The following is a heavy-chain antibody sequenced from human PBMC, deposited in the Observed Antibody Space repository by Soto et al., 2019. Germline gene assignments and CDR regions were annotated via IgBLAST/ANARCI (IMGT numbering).Heavy chain of an antibody. CDR3: ARVDYYDSSGYYGY. V-gene: IGHV1-18*04. J-gene: IGHJ4*02. D-gene: IGHD3-22*01. CDR2: ISGYNGNT. Sequence: QVQLVQSGAEVKKPGASVKVSCKASGYTFTIYGSSWVRQAPGQGLEWIGWISGYNGNTDYAQNLQDRVTLTTDASTSSVYMELRSLRSDDTAVYYCARVDYYDSSGYYGYWGQGTLITVSS. CDR1: GYTFTIYG.